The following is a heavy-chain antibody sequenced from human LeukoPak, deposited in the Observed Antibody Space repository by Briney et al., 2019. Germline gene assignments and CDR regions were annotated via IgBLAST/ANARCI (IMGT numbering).Heavy chain of an antibody. V-gene: IGHV1-2*02. CDR3: ARPPGRDGYNRYDN. Sequence: ASVKVSCKASGYTFTAYFMHWVRQAPGQGLELMGWINPDNGATTYAEKFQGRVTMTRDTSITTAYMELGRLRSDDTAVYYCARPPGRDGYNRYDNWGQGTLVTVSS. D-gene: IGHD5-24*01. CDR2: INPDNGAT. CDR1: GYTFTAYF. J-gene: IGHJ4*02.